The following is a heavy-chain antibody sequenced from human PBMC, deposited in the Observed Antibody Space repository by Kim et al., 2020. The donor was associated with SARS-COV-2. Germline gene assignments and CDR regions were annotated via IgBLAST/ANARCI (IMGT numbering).Heavy chain of an antibody. CDR3: ARLSYGGPNARYRYFDL. D-gene: IGHD4-17*01. V-gene: IGHV4-30-2*04. J-gene: IGHJ2*01. Sequence: LKSRVTISVETSKTQFSLKLSSVTAADTAVYYCARLSYGGPNARYRYFDLWGRGTLVTVSS.